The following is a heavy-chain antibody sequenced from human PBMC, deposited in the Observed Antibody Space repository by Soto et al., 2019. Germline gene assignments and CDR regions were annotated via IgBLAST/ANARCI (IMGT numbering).Heavy chain of an antibody. V-gene: IGHV3-23*01. J-gene: IGHJ4*02. Sequence: EVQLLESGGGLVQPGGSLRLSCAASGFTFSSYAMSWVRQAPGKGLEWVSAISGSGGSTYYADSGKGRFTISRDNSKNKLYLQISSRRAEDPAVYYCAKVGSSSFVYWGQGTLVTVSS. CDR2: ISGSGGST. CDR3: AKVGSSSFVY. CDR1: GFTFSSYA. D-gene: IGHD6-6*01.